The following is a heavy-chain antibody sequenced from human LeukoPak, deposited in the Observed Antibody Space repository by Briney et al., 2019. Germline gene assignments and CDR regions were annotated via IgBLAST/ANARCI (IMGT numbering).Heavy chain of an antibody. CDR2: IIPIFGTT. CDR1: GGTFSSYA. D-gene: IGHD1-26*01. CDR3: ARGVGATTHYFDY. Sequence: SVKVSCKASGGTFSSYAISWVRQAPGQGLEWMGGIIPIFGTTNYAQKFQGRVTITADESTSTAYMELSSLRSEDTAVYYCARGVGATTHYFDYWGQGTLVTVSS. J-gene: IGHJ4*02. V-gene: IGHV1-69*13.